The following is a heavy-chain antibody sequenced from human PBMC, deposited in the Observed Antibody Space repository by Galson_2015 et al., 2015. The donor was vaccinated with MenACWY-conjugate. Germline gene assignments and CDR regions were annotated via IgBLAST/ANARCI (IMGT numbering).Heavy chain of an antibody. J-gene: IGHJ6*03. CDR2: IWDDRSYK. D-gene: IGHD3-3*01. CDR3: ARVFDTWYMDV. Sequence: SLRLSCAASGFTFGTYGIHWVRQAPAKGLEWVALIWDDRSYKYYADSVKGRFTISRDNSKNTLYLQMNSLRAEDTAVYYCARVFDTWYMDVWGKGTTVTVSS. CDR1: GFTFGTYG. V-gene: IGHV3-33*08.